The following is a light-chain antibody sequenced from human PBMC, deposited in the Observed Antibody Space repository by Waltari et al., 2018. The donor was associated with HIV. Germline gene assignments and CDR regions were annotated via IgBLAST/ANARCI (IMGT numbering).Light chain of an antibody. J-gene: IGLJ3*02. V-gene: IGLV2-8*01. CDR1: SSDVGGYNY. Sequence: QSALTQPPSASGSPGQSVTISCTGTSSDVGGYNYVSWYQQHPGKAPKRMIYEVSKRPSGFPDRFSGSKAGNTASLTVSGLQAEDEADYYCNSYAGSNNWVFGGGTKLTVL. CDR2: EVS. CDR3: NSYAGSNNWV.